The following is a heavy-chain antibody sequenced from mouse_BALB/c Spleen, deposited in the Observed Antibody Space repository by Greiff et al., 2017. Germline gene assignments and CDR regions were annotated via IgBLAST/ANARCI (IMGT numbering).Heavy chain of an antibody. D-gene: IGHD2-4*01. CDR1: GFTFSSYT. Sequence: EVQLVESGGGLVQPGGSLKLSCAASGFTFSSYTMSWVRQTPEKRLEWVAYISNGGGSTYYPDTVKGRFTISRDNAKNTLYLQMSSLKSEDTAMYYCARRYDYDGAMDYWGQGTSVTVSS. V-gene: IGHV5-12-2*01. CDR2: ISNGGGST. CDR3: ARRYDYDGAMDY. J-gene: IGHJ4*01.